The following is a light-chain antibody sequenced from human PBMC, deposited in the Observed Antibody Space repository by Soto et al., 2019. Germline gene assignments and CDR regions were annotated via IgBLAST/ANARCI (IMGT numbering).Light chain of an antibody. J-gene: IGLJ1*01. V-gene: IGLV2-8*01. CDR1: SSDIGAYNY. Sequence: QSALTQPPSASGSPGQSVTISCTGTSSDIGAYNYVSWYQQHPGKAPKFMIYEVSKRPSGVPDRFSGSKSGNTASLTVSGLQAEAEADYYCSAYAGRYTFVFGTGTKVTVL. CDR3: SAYAGRYTFV. CDR2: EVS.